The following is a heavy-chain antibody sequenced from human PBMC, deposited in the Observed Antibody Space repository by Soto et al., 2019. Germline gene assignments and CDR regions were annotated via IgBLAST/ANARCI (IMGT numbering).Heavy chain of an antibody. J-gene: IGHJ4*02. CDR1: GFTFSSYW. CDR3: ARDYAESDFWTGYSY. V-gene: IGHV3-7*03. D-gene: IGHD3-3*01. Sequence: GGSLRLSYAASGFTFSSYWMTWVRQAPGKGLEWVANIKQDGSEKYYVDSVKGRFTISRDNAKNSLYLQMNSLRAEDTAVYFCARDYAESDFWTGYSYWGQGTLVTVSS. CDR2: IKQDGSEK.